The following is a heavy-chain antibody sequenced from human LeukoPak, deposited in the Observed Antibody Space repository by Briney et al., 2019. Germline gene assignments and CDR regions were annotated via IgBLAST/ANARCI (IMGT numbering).Heavy chain of an antibody. CDR1: GFTFSSYG. CDR3: ASTVTAPFAVSDYYMDV. V-gene: IGHV3-30*03. CDR2: ISYDGSNK. Sequence: GGSLRLSCAASGFTFSSYGMHWVRQAPGKGLEWVAVISYDGSNKYYADSVKGRFTISRDNSKNTLYPQMNSLRAEDTAVYYCASTVTAPFAVSDYYMDVWGKGTTVTVSS. J-gene: IGHJ6*03. D-gene: IGHD4-17*01.